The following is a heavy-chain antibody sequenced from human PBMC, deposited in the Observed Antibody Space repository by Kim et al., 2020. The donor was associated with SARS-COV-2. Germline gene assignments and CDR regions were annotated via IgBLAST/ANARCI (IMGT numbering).Heavy chain of an antibody. V-gene: IGHV1-24*01. CDR3: ATAWFGDQVVGNEPFDY. J-gene: IGHJ4*02. D-gene: IGHD3-10*01. Sequence: ASVKVSCKVSGHTLTELSMHWVRQAPGKGLEWMGGFHPADDETIYAQKFQGRVIMTEDTYADTAYMELSSLRSEDTAVYYCATAWFGDQVVGNEPFDYWGQGTLVTVSS. CDR1: GHTLTELS. CDR2: FHPADDET.